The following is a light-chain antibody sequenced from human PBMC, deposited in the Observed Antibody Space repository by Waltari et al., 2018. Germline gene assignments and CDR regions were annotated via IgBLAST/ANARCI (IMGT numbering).Light chain of an antibody. CDR1: SLPKRH. V-gene: IGLV3-10*01. Sequence: SYELTQPPSVSVSPGHTARITCSGASLPKRHAYWYQQKSGQAPVLVIYEDKRPSRIPERFSGYTSGKLATLTISGAQVEDEADYYCFSSDRSGNQRGIFGGGTKLTVL. J-gene: IGLJ2*01. CDR2: ED. CDR3: FSSDRSGNQRGI.